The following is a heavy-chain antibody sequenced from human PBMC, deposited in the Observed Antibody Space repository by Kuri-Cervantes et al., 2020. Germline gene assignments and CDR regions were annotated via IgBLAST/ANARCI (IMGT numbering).Heavy chain of an antibody. CDR1: GGSFSGYY. Sequence: SETLSLTCAVYGGSFSGYYCIWIRQPPGKGLEWMGEINHSGSTNYKPSLKIRVTLSTEMSKNQFSLWLTSVTDADTAAYYCARGVYTSGLSHDYWSQGTLVTVSS. D-gene: IGHD2-2*02. V-gene: IGHV4-34*01. CDR3: ARGVYTSGLSHDY. J-gene: IGHJ4*02. CDR2: INHSGST.